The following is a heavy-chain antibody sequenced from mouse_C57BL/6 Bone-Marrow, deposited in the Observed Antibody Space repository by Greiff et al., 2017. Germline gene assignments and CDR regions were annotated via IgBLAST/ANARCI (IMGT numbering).Heavy chain of an antibody. CDR2: ISSGGDYI. J-gene: IGHJ4*01. CDR3: TRGPPCGYYAMDY. V-gene: IGHV5S21*01. Sequence: EVKVVESGEGLVKPGGSLKLSCAASGFTFSSYAMSLVRQTPEQRLEWVAYISSGGDYIYYADTVKGRFTISRDNARNTLYLQMSSLKSEDTAMYYCTRGPPCGYYAMDYWGQGTSVTVSS. CDR1: GFTFSSYA.